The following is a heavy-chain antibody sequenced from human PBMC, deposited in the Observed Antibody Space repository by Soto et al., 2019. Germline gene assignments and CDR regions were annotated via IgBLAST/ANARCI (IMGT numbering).Heavy chain of an antibody. CDR1: GYTFTAYY. V-gene: IGHV1-2*02. CDR3: ARQLAYCGGDCYTEPIDY. CDR2: INPKTGAP. J-gene: IGHJ4*02. D-gene: IGHD2-21*02. Sequence: QAQLVQSGAEVKKPGASVKVSCKTSGYTFTAYYIHWVRQAPGQGLEWLDWINPKTGAPSGPQKFQGRVNMTGDTSTTKAYMERGRLRSDDTAVYYCARQLAYCGGDCYTEPIDYWGQGTLVTVSS.